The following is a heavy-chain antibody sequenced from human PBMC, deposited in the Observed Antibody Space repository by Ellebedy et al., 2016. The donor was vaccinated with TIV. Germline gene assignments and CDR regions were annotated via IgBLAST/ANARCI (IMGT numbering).Heavy chain of an antibody. CDR2: ITNSGAGT. J-gene: IGHJ4*02. CDR3: RAYGSGSRRAFEH. D-gene: IGHD3-10*01. CDR1: GFTFSDYD. V-gene: IGHV3-23*01. Sequence: GESLMISCAASGFTFSDYDMRWVRQAPGKGPEWVSAITNSGAGTYYGNSVKGRFTISRDNSKNTVYLQMNSLRAEDTALYYCRAYGSGSRRAFEHWGQGTLVTVSS.